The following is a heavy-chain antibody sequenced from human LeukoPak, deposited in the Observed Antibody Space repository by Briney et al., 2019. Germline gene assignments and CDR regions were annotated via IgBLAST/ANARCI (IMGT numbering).Heavy chain of an antibody. V-gene: IGHV3-30-3*01. CDR1: GFTFSSYA. J-gene: IGHJ4*02. D-gene: IGHD6-19*01. CDR2: ISYDGSNK. CDR3: AKDFGQWLVLGYFDY. Sequence: PGRSLRLSCAASGFTFSSYAMHWVRQAPGKGLEWVAVISYDGSNKYYADSVEGRFTISRDNSKNTLYLQMNSLRAEDTAVYYCAKDFGQWLVLGYFDYWGQGTLVTASS.